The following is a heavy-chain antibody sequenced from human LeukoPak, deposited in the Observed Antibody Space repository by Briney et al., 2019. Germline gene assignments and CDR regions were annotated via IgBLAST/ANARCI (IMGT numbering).Heavy chain of an antibody. CDR2: INSDGSTT. CDR3: IMYNSGWN. Sequence: VPLRLSFAASGFTSSSNWMHWVRQAPGKGLVCVSRINSDGSTTNDADSVSGRFPISRDHAKTTLYLQMNSLRDEHTAMYYSIMYNSGWNCGEGTLVTVSS. V-gene: IGHV3-74*01. D-gene: IGHD6-25*01. CDR1: GFTSSSNW. J-gene: IGHJ1*01.